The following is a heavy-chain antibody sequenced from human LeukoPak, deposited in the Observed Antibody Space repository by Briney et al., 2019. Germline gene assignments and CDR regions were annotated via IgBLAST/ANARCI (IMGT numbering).Heavy chain of an antibody. J-gene: IGHJ6*02. V-gene: IGHV3-13*01. CDR1: GFTFSNYD. Sequence: GGSLRLSCAASGFTFSNYDMHWVRQATGKGLEWVSAIGTAGDTYYPGSVKGRFTISRENAKNSLYLQMNSLRAGDTAVYYCARGFGELPRYYYYGMDVWGQGTTVTVSS. CDR3: ARGFGELPRYYYYGMDV. CDR2: IGTAGDT. D-gene: IGHD3-10*01.